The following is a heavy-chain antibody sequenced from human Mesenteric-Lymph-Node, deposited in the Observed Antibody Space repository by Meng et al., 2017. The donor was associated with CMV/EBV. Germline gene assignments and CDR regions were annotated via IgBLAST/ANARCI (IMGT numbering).Heavy chain of an antibody. CDR2: ISSSSSYI. Sequence: GESLKISCAASGFTFSSYSMNWVRQAPGKGLEWVSSISSSSSYIYYADSVKGRFTIYRDNAKNSLYLQMNSLRAEDTAVYYCATLQLGYSYGYDYWGQGTLVTVSS. D-gene: IGHD5-18*01. V-gene: IGHV3-21*01. J-gene: IGHJ4*02. CDR1: GFTFSSYS. CDR3: ATLQLGYSYGYDY.